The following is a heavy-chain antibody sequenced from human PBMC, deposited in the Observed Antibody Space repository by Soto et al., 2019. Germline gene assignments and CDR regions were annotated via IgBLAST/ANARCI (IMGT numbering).Heavy chain of an antibody. D-gene: IGHD5-12*01. Sequence: GASVKVSCKASGYTFTSYDINWVRQATGQGLEWMGWMNPNSGNTGYAQKFQGRVTMTRNTPISTAYMELSSLRSEDTAVYYCARALGYSGYIADAFDIWGQGTMVTVSS. CDR3: ARALGYSGYIADAFDI. CDR1: GYTFTSYD. J-gene: IGHJ3*02. CDR2: MNPNSGNT. V-gene: IGHV1-8*01.